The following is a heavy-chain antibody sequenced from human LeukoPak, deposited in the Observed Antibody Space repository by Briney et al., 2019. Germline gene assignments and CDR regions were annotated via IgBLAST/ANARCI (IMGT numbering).Heavy chain of an antibody. V-gene: IGHV3-21*01. J-gene: IGHJ4*02. CDR1: GFTFSSYS. CDR3: ARDRPPRRYSYGPFDY. D-gene: IGHD5-18*01. Sequence: KTGGSLRLSCAASGFTFSSYSMNWVRQAPGKGLEWVSSISSSSSYIYYADSVKGRFTISRDNAKNSLYLQMNSLRAEDTAVYYCARDRPPRRYSYGPFDYWGQGTLVTVSS. CDR2: ISSSSSYI.